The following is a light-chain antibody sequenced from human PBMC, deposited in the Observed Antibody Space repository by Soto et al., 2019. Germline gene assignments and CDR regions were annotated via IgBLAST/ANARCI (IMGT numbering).Light chain of an antibody. CDR1: QDIRSS. J-gene: IGKJ1*01. V-gene: IGKV3-15*01. CDR2: GAS. Sequence: EIVMTQSPATLSVSPGERVTLSCRASQDIRSSLAWYQQKPGQAPRLLIYGASTRATGFPARFSGSGSGTEFTLTISSLQSEDFAIYYCQQYNNWPWTFGQGTKVDI. CDR3: QQYNNWPWT.